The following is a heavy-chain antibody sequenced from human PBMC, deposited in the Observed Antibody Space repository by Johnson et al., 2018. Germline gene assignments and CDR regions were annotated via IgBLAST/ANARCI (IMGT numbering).Heavy chain of an antibody. V-gene: IGHV3-23*04. CDR2: MSGSGGST. J-gene: IGHJ1*01. D-gene: IGHD6-19*01. Sequence: VQLVESGGGLVQPGGSLRLSCAASGFTFSSYAMSWVRQAPGKGLEWVSAMSGSGGSTYYADSVKGRFPISRDNSKNTLYLQMNSLRAEEPAVYYCAKDGCSSGWFHVQHGGQGTLVTVA. CDR1: GFTFSSYA. CDR3: AKDGCSSGWFHVQH.